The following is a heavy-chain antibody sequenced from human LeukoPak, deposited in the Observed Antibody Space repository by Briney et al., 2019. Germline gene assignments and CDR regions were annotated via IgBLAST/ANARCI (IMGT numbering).Heavy chain of an antibody. CDR3: ARVKWLRSRWFDP. D-gene: IGHD5-12*01. Sequence: SETLSLTCTVSGGSISSSSYYWGWIRQPPGKGLEWIGSIYYSGSTYYNPSLKSRVTISVDTSKNQFSLKLSSVTAADTAVYYCARVKWLRSRWFDPWGQGTLVTVSS. J-gene: IGHJ5*02. CDR2: IYYSGST. V-gene: IGHV4-39*01. CDR1: GGSISSSSYY.